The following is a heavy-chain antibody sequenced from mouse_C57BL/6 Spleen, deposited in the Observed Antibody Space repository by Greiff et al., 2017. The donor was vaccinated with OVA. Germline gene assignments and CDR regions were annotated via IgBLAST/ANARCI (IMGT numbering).Heavy chain of an antibody. J-gene: IGHJ2*01. CDR3: ARRSLYDGYYVFDY. CDR2: INPSSGYT. D-gene: IGHD2-3*01. CDR1: GYTFTSYT. V-gene: IGHV1-4*01. Sequence: VQLQQSGAELARPGASMKMSCKASGYTFTSYTMHWVKQRPGQGLEWIGYINPSSGYTKYNQKFKDKATLTADKSSSTAYMQLSSLTSEDSAGDYCARRSLYDGYYVFDYWGQGTTLTVSS.